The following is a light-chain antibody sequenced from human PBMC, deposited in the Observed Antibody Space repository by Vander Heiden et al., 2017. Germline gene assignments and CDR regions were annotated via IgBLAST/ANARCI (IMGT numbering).Light chain of an antibody. Sequence: EIVMTQSPATLSVSPGERATLSCRASQSVSSNVAWYQQKPGQAPRLLIDGASTRATGIPARFSGSGSGTEFTLTISSLQSEDFAVYYCQQDNNWPWTFGQGTKVEIK. CDR1: QSVSSN. J-gene: IGKJ1*01. CDR3: QQDNNWPWT. CDR2: GAS. V-gene: IGKV3-15*01.